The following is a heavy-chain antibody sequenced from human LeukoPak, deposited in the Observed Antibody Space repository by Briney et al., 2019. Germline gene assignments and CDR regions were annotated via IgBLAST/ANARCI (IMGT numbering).Heavy chain of an antibody. CDR3: AKGSEVLLWFGVYFDY. V-gene: IGHV3-9*03. Sequence: GGSLRLSCAASGFTFDDYAMHWVRQAPGKGLEWVSSISWNSGNIVHADSVKGRFTISRDNAKNSLYLQMNSLRAEDMALYYCAKGSEVLLWFGVYFDYWGQGTLVTVSS. D-gene: IGHD3-10*01. CDR2: ISWNSGNI. CDR1: GFTFDDYA. J-gene: IGHJ4*02.